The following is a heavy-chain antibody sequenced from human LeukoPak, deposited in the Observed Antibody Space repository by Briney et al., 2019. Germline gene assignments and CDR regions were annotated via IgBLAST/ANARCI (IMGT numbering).Heavy chain of an antibody. D-gene: IGHD2-2*01. V-gene: IGHV3-23*01. CDR2: ISGGGGRT. CDR3: AKNYAPKFDY. CDR1: GFTFSSYA. Sequence: PGGSLRLSCAVSGFTFSSYAMSWVRQAPGKGLEWVSAISGGGGRTYYADSVKGRSTISRDNSKNTLFLQMNSLRAEDTALYYCAKNYAPKFDYWGQGTLVTVSS. J-gene: IGHJ4*02.